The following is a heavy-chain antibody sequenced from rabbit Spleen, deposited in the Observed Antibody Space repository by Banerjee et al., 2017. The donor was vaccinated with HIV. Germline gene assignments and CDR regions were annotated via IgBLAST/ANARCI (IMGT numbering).Heavy chain of an antibody. CDR3: ARSTSPYYRLNL. Sequence: QEQLEESGGDLVKPEGSLTLTCTASGFTLSTYWMCWVRQAPGKGLEWIGCIYTGSSGSTWYASWAKGRFTISKTSSTTVTLQMTSLTAADTATHFCARSTSPYYRLNLWGQGTLVTVS. CDR2: IYTGSSGST. V-gene: IGHV1S45*01. D-gene: IGHD1-1*01. J-gene: IGHJ4*01. CDR1: GFTLSTYW.